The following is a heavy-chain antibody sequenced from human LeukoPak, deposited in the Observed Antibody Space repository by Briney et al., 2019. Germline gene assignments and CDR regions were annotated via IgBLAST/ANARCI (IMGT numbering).Heavy chain of an antibody. D-gene: IGHD2/OR15-2a*01. CDR2: VYYSGRT. Sequence: PSETLSLTCTVSGGSISSSSYYWGWIRQPPGKELQWIASVYYSGRTNYSPSLKSRVTISVDTSEKQFSLQLNSVTAADTAVYYCARQESAYYFDFWGQGLLVTVSS. CDR1: GGSISSSSYY. V-gene: IGHV4-39*01. J-gene: IGHJ4*02. CDR3: ARQESAYYFDF.